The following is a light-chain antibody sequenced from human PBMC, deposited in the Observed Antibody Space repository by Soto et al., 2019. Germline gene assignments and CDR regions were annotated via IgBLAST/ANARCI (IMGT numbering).Light chain of an antibody. CDR2: GAS. CDR1: QSVRRN. V-gene: IGKV3-20*01. Sequence: EIVLTQSPATLPLSPGERATLSCRASQSVRRNLAWYPQKLGQAPRLXIYGASDRDTGIPDRFSGSGAGTEFTRTISRLEPEDVAVYYCQQYRTSPGTFGQGTKVDIK. J-gene: IGKJ1*01. CDR3: QQYRTSPGT.